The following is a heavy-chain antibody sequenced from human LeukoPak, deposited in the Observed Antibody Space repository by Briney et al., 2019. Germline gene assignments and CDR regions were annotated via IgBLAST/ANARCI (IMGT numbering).Heavy chain of an antibody. CDR1: GFTFSSYS. Sequence: PGRSLRLSCAASGFTFSSYSMNSVRQAPGRGLEWDSYISSSSSTIYYADSVKSRFTISRDNAKKSLYLQMNSLRAEDTAVYYCARALRYFDWLSTSPEYNWFDPWGQGTLVTVSS. V-gene: IGHV3-48*01. D-gene: IGHD3-9*01. CDR3: ARALRYFDWLSTSPEYNWFDP. J-gene: IGHJ5*02. CDR2: ISSSSSTI.